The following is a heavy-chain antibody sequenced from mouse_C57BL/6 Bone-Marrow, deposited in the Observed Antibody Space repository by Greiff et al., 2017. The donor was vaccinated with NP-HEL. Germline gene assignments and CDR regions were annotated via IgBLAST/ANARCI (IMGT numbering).Heavy chain of an antibody. CDR3: AKVFYYDNWAWFAY. D-gene: IGHD2-1*01. Sequence: VKLQQPGAELVKPGASVKMSCKASGYTFTSYWITWVKQRPGQGLEWIGDIYPGSGSTNYNEKFKSKATLTVDTSSSTAYMQLSSLTSEDSAVYYCAKVFYYDNWAWFAYWGQGTLVTVSA. CDR1: GYTFTSYW. V-gene: IGHV1-55*01. CDR2: IYPGSGST. J-gene: IGHJ3*01.